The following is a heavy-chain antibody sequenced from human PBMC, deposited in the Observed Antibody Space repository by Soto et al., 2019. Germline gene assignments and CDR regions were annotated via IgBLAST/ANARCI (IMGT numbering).Heavy chain of an antibody. V-gene: IGHV3-23*01. CDR3: AKDGRYCSGGSCYSVSDFEY. J-gene: IGHJ4*02. D-gene: IGHD2-15*01. CDR1: GFTFSSYA. CDR2: ISGSGGST. Sequence: EVQLLESGGGLVQPGGSLRLSCAASGFTFSSYAMSWVRQAPGKGLEWVSAISGSGGSTYYADSVKGRFTISRDNSNNTLYLQMNSLRAEDTAVYYCAKDGRYCSGGSCYSVSDFEYWGQGTLVTVSS.